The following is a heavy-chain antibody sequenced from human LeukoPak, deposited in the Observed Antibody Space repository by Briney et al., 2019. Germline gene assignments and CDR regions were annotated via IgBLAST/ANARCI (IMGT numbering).Heavy chain of an antibody. D-gene: IGHD3-22*01. Sequence: GGSLRLSCAASGFTFSSYGMHWVRQAPGKGLEWVAVIYSGGSTYYADSVKGRFTISRDNSKNTLYLQMNSLRAEDTAVYYCARGLGDSSGYYFGYFDYWGQGTLVTVSS. J-gene: IGHJ4*02. CDR3: ARGLGDSSGYYFGYFDY. CDR2: IYSGGST. V-gene: IGHV3-66*01. CDR1: GFTFSSYG.